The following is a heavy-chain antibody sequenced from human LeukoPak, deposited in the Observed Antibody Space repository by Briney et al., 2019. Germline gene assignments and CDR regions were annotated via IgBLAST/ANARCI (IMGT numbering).Heavy chain of an antibody. Sequence: SETLSLTCTVSGGSISSSNYYWAWIRQPPGKGLEWIGNIYYSGHTYYNPSLMSRVTISVDTTKNQFSLKLTSVTAADTAVYFCAREPIVVPAYFDYWGQGTLVTVSS. D-gene: IGHD2-2*01. CDR2: IYYSGHT. CDR3: AREPIVVPAYFDY. CDR1: GGSISSSNYY. V-gene: IGHV4-39*07. J-gene: IGHJ4*02.